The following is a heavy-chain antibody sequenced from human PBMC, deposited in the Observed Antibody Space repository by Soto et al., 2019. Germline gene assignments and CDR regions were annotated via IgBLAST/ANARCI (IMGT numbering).Heavy chain of an antibody. V-gene: IGHV1-8*01. CDR2: MNPNSGNT. CDR3: ARTYYDFWSGYYEGSGWFDP. J-gene: IGHJ5*02. Sequence: QVQLVQSGAEVKKPGASVKVSCKASGYTFASYDINWVRQATGQGLEGMGWMNPNSGNTGYAQKFQGRVTMTRDTSISTAYMELSSLTSEDTAVYYCARTYYDFWSGYYEGSGWFDPWGQGTLVTVSS. CDR1: GYTFASYD. D-gene: IGHD3-3*01.